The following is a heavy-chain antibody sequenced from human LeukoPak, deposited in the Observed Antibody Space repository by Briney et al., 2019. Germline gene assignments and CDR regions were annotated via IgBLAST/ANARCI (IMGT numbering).Heavy chain of an antibody. D-gene: IGHD6-19*01. CDR1: GDSVPSDSAA. Sequence: SQTLSLTCAISGDSVPSDSAAWNWIRQSPSRGLKWLGRTYYRSEWYNDYAVSMKSRISINPDTSKNQFSLQLSSVTPEDTAVYYCARDRVGWAREPHLDYWGQGTLVTVSS. CDR3: ARDRVGWAREPHLDY. J-gene: IGHJ4*02. V-gene: IGHV6-1*01. CDR2: TYYRSEWYN.